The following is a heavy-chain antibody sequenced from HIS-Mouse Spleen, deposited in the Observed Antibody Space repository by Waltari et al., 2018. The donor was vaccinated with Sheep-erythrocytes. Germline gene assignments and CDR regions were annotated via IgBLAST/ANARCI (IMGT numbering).Heavy chain of an antibody. Sequence: QVQLVESGGGVVQPGRSLRLSCAASGFPFSSYAMPWVRQAPGKGLEWVAVISYDGSNKYYADSVKGRFTISRDNSKNTLYLQMNSLRAEDTAVYYCARVSAGELKYYFDYWGQGTLVTVSS. CDR2: ISYDGSNK. V-gene: IGHV3-30*04. J-gene: IGHJ4*02. CDR3: ARVSAGELKYYFDY. CDR1: GFPFSSYA. D-gene: IGHD1-26*01.